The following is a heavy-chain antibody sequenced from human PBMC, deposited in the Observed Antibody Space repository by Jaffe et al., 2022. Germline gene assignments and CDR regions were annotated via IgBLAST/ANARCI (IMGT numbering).Heavy chain of an antibody. Sequence: QVQLQESGPGLVKPSETLSLTCTVSGGSVSSGSYYWSWIRQPPGKGLEWIGYIYYSGSTNYNPSLKSRVTISVDTSKNQFSLKLSSVTAADTAVYYCARFPRELSFRVYYFDYWGQGTLVTVSS. CDR2: IYYSGST. V-gene: IGHV4-61*01. CDR3: ARFPRELSFRVYYFDY. J-gene: IGHJ4*02. D-gene: IGHD3-16*02. CDR1: GGSVSSGSYY.